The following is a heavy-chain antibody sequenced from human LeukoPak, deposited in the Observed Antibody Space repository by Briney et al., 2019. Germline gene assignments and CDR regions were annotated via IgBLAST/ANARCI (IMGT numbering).Heavy chain of an antibody. CDR1: GGSISSSSYY. CDR2: IYYSGST. J-gene: IGHJ6*03. D-gene: IGHD3-22*01. V-gene: IGHV4-39*07. Sequence: PSETLSLTCTVSGGSISSSSYYWGWIRQPPGTGLEWIGSIYYSGSTYYNPSLKSRVTISVDTSKNQFSLKLGSVTAADTAVYYCARDSRITTMIVVVRGPYYYMDVWGKGTTVTVSS. CDR3: ARDSRITTMIVVVRGPYYYMDV.